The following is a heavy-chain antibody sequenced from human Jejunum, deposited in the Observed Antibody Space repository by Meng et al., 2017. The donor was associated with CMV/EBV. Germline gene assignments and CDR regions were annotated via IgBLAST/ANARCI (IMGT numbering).Heavy chain of an antibody. J-gene: IGHJ4*02. CDR1: GGSVNNYY. CDR2: FYSSDTY. CDR3: ARGPGASTREGFDY. Sequence: QVQLQESGPGLVKPSEPLSPTCTVSGGSVNNYYWSWIRQSAGKGLEWIGRFYSSDTYNYHPSLDSRVTMSLDTSKNQFSLNLRSVTAADTATYYCARGPGASTREGFDYWGLGTLVTVSS. D-gene: IGHD1-26*01. V-gene: IGHV4-4*07.